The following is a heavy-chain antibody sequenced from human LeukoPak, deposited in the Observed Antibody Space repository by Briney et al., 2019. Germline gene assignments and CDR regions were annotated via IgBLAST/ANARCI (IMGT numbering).Heavy chain of an antibody. V-gene: IGHV4-61*02. D-gene: IGHD6-6*01. CDR1: GNSISSGDYY. Sequence: SETLSLTCTVSGNSISSGDYYWSWIRQPAGKGLEWIGRIYTSGSTTYNPSLKSRVTISGDTSENQFSLRLSSVTAADTAVFYCASSANLVGREFDYWGQGTLVTVSS. J-gene: IGHJ4*02. CDR2: IYTSGST. CDR3: ASSANLVGREFDY.